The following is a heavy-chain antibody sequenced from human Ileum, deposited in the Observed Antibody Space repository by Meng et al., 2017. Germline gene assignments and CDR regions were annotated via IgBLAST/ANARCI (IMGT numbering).Heavy chain of an antibody. J-gene: IGHJ3*02. D-gene: IGHD6-19*01. CDR2: IYPGDSDT. CDR1: GYSFTSYW. CDR3: ARPSSGWYRDAFDI. V-gene: IGHV5-51*01. Sequence: GGSLRLSCKVSGYSFTSYWIGWVRQMPGKGLEWMGIIYPGDSDTRYSPSFQGQVTISADKSISAAYLQWSSLKASDTAMYYCARPSSGWYRDAFDIWGQGTMVTVSS.